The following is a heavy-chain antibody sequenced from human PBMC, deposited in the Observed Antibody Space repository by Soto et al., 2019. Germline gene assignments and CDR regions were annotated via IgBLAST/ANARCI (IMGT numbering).Heavy chain of an antibody. J-gene: IGHJ4*02. Sequence: QITLKESXPTLVKPTQTLTLTCTFSGFSLSSTRVAVGWIRQPPGKALEWLALMYWDDDKRYSPFLKSRLTITKDTSKNQVFLTMTNMDPVDTATYYCAHSVVAGLGYYFDYWGQGTLVTVSS. CDR1: GFSLSSTRVA. CDR2: MYWDDDK. V-gene: IGHV2-5*02. D-gene: IGHD6-19*01. CDR3: AHSVVAGLGYYFDY.